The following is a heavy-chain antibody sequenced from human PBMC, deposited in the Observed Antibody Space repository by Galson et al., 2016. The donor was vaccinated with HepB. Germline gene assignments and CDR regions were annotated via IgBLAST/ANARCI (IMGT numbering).Heavy chain of an antibody. J-gene: IGHJ4*02. CDR3: ARGSYSRGHD. CDR1: GLNVTSDY. V-gene: IGHV3-53*01. CDR2: IYSGGTT. D-gene: IGHD3-10*01. Sequence: SLRLSCAASGLNVTSDYMHWVRQAPGKGLEWISVIYSGGTTFYADSVKGRFTISRDISKNTIYLQMSSLRAEDTALYFCARGSYSRGHDWGQGTLVTAFS.